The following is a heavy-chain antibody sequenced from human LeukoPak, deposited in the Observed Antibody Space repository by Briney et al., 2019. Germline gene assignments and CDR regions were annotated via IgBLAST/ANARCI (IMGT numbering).Heavy chain of an antibody. CDR2: VYGDGSST. V-gene: IGHV3-74*03. Sequence: GGSLRLSCAASGFTFSSYWMRWVRQAPGKGLEWVSHVYGDGSSTKYADSVKGRFTISRDNAKDTLYLQMNSLRAEDTAVYYCAREMVVGGPGNYYKSGMDVWGQGTTVTVSS. CDR3: AREMVVGGPGNYYKSGMDV. J-gene: IGHJ6*02. CDR1: GFTFSSYW. D-gene: IGHD3-10*01.